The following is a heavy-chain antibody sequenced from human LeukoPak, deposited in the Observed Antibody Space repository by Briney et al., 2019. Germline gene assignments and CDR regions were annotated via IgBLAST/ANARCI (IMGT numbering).Heavy chain of an antibody. D-gene: IGHD1-26*01. CDR3: AKAPMGDDAFDI. V-gene: IGHV3-9*03. CDR1: GFTFDDYA. J-gene: IGHJ3*02. CDR2: ISWNSGSI. Sequence: GGSLRLSCAASGFTFDDYAMHWVRQAPGKGLEWVSGISWNSGSIGYADSVKGRFTISRGNAKNSLYLQMNSLRAEDMALYYCAKAPMGDDAFDIWGQGTMVTVSS.